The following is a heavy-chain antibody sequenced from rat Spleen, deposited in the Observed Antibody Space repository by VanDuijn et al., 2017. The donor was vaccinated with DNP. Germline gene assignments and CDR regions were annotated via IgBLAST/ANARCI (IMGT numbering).Heavy chain of an antibody. J-gene: IGHJ3*01. V-gene: IGHV5-22*01. CDR2: ISYEGSST. CDR1: GFTFSDSY. Sequence: EVQLVESGGGLVQPGRSLKLSCAASGFTFSDSYMAWVRQAPKKGLEWVASISYEGSSTYYRGSVKGRFTISRDNAKSTLYLQMNSLRSEDTATYYCTTDLAYWGQGTLVTVSS. CDR3: TTDLAY.